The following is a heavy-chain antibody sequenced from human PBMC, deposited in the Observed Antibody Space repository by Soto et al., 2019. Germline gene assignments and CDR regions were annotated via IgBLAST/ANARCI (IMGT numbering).Heavy chain of an antibody. CDR2: VNPIVSMS. Sequence: QVQLVQSGAEVKRPGSSVKVSCKASGDTFDFYYIYWVRQAPGLGLEWMGRVNPIVSMSNYAQRFQGRVTMTADKSTSTAYMELSGLRSEDTAIYYCATSYGSGYRAFDYWGQGALVTVSS. J-gene: IGHJ4*02. D-gene: IGHD3-10*01. CDR1: GDTFDFYY. V-gene: IGHV1-69*04. CDR3: ATSYGSGYRAFDY.